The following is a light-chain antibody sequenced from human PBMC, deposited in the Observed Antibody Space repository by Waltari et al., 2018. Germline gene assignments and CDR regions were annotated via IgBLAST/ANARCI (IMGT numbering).Light chain of an antibody. CDR3: GTWDSTLNAGV. J-gene: IGLJ3*02. CDR2: KND. CDR1: SSNIGTNY. V-gene: IGLV1-51*02. Sequence: QSVLTQPPSVSATPGQKVTISCSGSSSNIGTNYVSWYQQLPGTAPKLLIYKNDKRPSGIPDRCAGSKSGTSATLGITGRQTGDEADYYCGTWDSTLNAGVFGGGTKLTVL.